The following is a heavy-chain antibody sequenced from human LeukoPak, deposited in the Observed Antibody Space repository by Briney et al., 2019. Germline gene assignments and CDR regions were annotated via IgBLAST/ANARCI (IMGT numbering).Heavy chain of an antibody. V-gene: IGHV3-7*01. CDR1: GFTFSRYW. CDR3: ARDTDDFQGLDI. Sequence: GGSLRLSCAVSGFTFSRYWMSWVRQAQGKGLEWVANINLDGNGRFYVDSVKGRFTISRDNNKKSVYLQMNSLRAEDTAVYYCARDTDDFQGLDIWGQGTRVTVSS. J-gene: IGHJ3*02. D-gene: IGHD3-3*01. CDR2: INLDGNGR.